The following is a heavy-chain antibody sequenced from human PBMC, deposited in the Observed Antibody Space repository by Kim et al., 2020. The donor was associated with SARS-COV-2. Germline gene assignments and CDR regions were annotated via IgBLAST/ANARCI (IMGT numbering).Heavy chain of an antibody. CDR1: GGSFSGYY. J-gene: IGHJ6*02. D-gene: IGHD6-19*01. V-gene: IGHV4-34*01. CDR3: ARGGSSGWQGGTYYYYYGMDV. Sequence: SETLSLTCAVYGGSFSGYYWSWIRQPPGKGLEWIGEINHSGSTNYNPSLKSRVTISVDTSKNQFSLKLSSVTAADTAVYYCARGGSSGWQGGTYYYYYGMDVWGQGTAVTVSS. CDR2: INHSGST.